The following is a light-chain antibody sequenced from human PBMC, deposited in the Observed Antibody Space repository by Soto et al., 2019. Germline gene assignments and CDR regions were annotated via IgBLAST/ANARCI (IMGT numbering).Light chain of an antibody. Sequence: MPQSASTLSASVGYRVTLTCRASQSISSWLAWYQQKKGKAPKLLIYDASSLESGVPSRFSGSGYGTEFNLTISSLQPDDFATYYCQHYNSYSEAFGQGTKVDIK. CDR1: QSISSW. V-gene: IGKV1-5*01. CDR3: QHYNSYSEA. CDR2: DAS. J-gene: IGKJ1*01.